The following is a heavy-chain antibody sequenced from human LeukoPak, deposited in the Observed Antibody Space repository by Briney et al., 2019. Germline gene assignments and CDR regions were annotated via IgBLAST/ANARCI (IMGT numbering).Heavy chain of an antibody. CDR1: GGTFSSYA. D-gene: IGHD3-22*01. CDR3: ARDRTPYYYDSSGYPQDY. V-gene: IGHV1-69*04. CDR2: IIPILGIA. Sequence: GASVKVSCNASGGTFSSYAISWVRQAPGQGLEWMGRIIPILGIANYAQKFQGRVTITADKSTSTAYMELSSLRSEDTAVYYCARDRTPYYYDSSGYPQDYWGQGTLVTVSS. J-gene: IGHJ4*02.